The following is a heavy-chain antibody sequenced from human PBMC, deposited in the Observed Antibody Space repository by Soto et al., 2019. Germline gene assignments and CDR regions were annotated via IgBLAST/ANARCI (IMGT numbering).Heavy chain of an antibody. CDR2: ISSSGSTI. Sequence: GGSLRLSCAASGFTSSDYYMSWIRQAPGKGLDWVSYISSSGSTIYYADSVKGRFTVSRDNAKNSLYLQMNSLRAEDTAMYYCARDRMYSSSWYSYWGQGTLVTVSS. CDR1: GFTSSDYY. V-gene: IGHV3-11*01. CDR3: ARDRMYSSSWYSY. J-gene: IGHJ4*02. D-gene: IGHD6-13*01.